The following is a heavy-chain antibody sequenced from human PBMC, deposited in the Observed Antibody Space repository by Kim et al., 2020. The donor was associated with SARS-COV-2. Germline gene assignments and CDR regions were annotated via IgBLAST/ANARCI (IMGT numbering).Heavy chain of an antibody. Sequence: SGPTLVNPTQTLTLTCTFSGFSLSTSGMCVSWIRQPPGKALEWLALIDWDDDKYYSTSLKTRLTISKDTSKSQVVLTMTNMDPVDTATYYCARMVDVTGTTLGMDVWGQGTTVTVSS. CDR2: IDWDDDK. CDR1: GFSLSTSGMC. V-gene: IGHV2-70*01. CDR3: ARMVDVTGTTLGMDV. J-gene: IGHJ6*02. D-gene: IGHD1-7*01.